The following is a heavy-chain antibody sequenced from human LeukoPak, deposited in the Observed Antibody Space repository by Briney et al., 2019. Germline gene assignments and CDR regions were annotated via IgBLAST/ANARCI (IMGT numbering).Heavy chain of an antibody. D-gene: IGHD3-10*01. CDR1: GFTFNNYA. CDR2: ISSSSDTI. Sequence: PGGSLRLSCAASGFTFNNYAMTWVRQAPGKGLEWVSYISSSSDTIYYADSVKGRFTISRDNAKNSLYLQMNSLRDEDTAVYYCARAMVRGVIPWGQGSLVTVSS. V-gene: IGHV3-48*02. CDR3: ARAMVRGVIP. J-gene: IGHJ5*02.